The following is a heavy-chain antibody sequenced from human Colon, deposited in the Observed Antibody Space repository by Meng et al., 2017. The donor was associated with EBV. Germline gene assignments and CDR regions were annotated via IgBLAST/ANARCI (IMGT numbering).Heavy chain of an antibody. J-gene: IGHJ5*02. CDR1: GTSISNFNW. V-gene: IGHV4-4*02. CDR2: IYHNGQT. Sequence: QVLLQESGAGLVKPSGALSLTCAVSGTSISNFNWGSWIRQSPGEGLEWIGAIYHNGQTNYNPSLKSRVSMSVDESKNEFSLNLKSVTAADTAVYYCARDGGVTHIPWGQGVLVTVSS. D-gene: IGHD2-8*02. CDR3: ARDGGVTHIP.